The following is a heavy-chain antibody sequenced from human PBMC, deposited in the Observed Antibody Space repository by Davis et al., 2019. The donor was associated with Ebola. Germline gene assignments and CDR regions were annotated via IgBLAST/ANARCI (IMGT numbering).Heavy chain of an antibody. V-gene: IGHV4-59*01. CDR2: IFFRGST. CDR1: GGPISTYY. Sequence: PSETLSLTCTVSGGPISTYYWSWFRQPPGKGLEWIGFIFFRGSTDYNPSLKSRVTISVDTSKNQFSLILTSVTAADTAVYYCARGRATARTRVRFDPWGQGTLITVSS. CDR3: ARGRATARTRVRFDP. J-gene: IGHJ5*02. D-gene: IGHD3-10*01.